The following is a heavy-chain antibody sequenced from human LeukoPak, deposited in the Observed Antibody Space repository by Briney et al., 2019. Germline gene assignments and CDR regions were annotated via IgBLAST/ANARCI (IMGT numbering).Heavy chain of an antibody. V-gene: IGHV4-59*12. Sequence: SETLSLTCTVSGGSISSYYWSWIRQPPGKGLEWIGYIYYSGSTNYNPSLKSRVTISVDTSKNQFSLKLSSVTAADTAVYYCAREDSGDSGGSYDYWGQGTLVTVSS. CDR2: IYYSGST. CDR1: GGSISSYY. J-gene: IGHJ4*02. D-gene: IGHD2-15*01. CDR3: AREDSGDSGGSYDY.